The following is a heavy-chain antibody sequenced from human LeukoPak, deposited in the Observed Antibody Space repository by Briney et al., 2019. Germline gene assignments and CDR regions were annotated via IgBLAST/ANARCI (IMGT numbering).Heavy chain of an antibody. CDR2: ISGSGGST. Sequence: GGSLRLSCAASGFSFSSYAMIWVRQAPGKGLEWVSGISGSGGSTYYADSMKGRFTISRDNSKSTLYLQMDSLRAEDTAVYYCAKNSDFWSGYYFAPAYYFDYWGQGTLVTVSS. D-gene: IGHD3-3*01. V-gene: IGHV3-23*01. J-gene: IGHJ4*02. CDR1: GFSFSSYA. CDR3: AKNSDFWSGYYFAPAYYFDY.